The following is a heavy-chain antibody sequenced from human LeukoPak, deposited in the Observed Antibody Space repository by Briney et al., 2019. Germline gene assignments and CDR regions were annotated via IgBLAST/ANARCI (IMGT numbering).Heavy chain of an antibody. J-gene: IGHJ4*02. CDR2: ISSSSSYI. CDR3: ARSSTLTAEIDY. CDR1: GFTFSYYS. V-gene: IGHV3-21*01. D-gene: IGHD2-21*02. Sequence: GSLRLSCAASGFTFSYYSMNWVRQAPGKGLEWVSSISSSSSYIYYADSVKGRFTISRDNAKNSLYLQMNSLRAEDTAVYYCARSSTLTAEIDYWGQGTLVTVSS.